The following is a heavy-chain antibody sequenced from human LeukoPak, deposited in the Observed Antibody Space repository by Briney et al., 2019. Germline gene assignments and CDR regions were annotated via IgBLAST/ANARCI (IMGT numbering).Heavy chain of an antibody. Sequence: GGSLRLSCAASGFTVSSNYMSWVRQAPGKGPEWVSVFYSGGSRYYADSVKGRLTISRDNSKNTLYFQMNSLRAEDTAVYYCTTSLAGAVTAVYPFDNWGQGTLVTVSS. J-gene: IGHJ4*02. CDR3: TTSLAGAVTAVYPFDN. D-gene: IGHD2-21*02. CDR2: FYSGGSR. V-gene: IGHV3-53*01. CDR1: GFTVSSNY.